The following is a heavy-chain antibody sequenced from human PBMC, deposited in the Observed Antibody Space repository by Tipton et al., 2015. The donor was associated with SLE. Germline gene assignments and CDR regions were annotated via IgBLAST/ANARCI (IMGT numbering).Heavy chain of an antibody. CDR3: ARDGGGFDY. CDR1: GYTFTGYY. D-gene: IGHD3-16*01. J-gene: IGHJ4*02. Sequence: QSGAEVKKPGASVKVSCKPSGYTFTGYYVHWVRQAPGQGLEWMGRINPNSGDTKYAPKFQGRVTMTRDTSISTAYMALSSLGSGDTAMYYCARDGGGFDYWGQGTLVTVSS. CDR2: INPNSGDT. V-gene: IGHV1-2*06.